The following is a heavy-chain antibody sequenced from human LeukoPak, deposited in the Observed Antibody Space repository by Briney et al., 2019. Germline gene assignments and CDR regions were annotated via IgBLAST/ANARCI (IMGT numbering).Heavy chain of an antibody. CDR2: IYYNDDK. J-gene: IGHJ4*02. Sequence: SGPTLVNPIQTLTLTCTFSDFSLSTPGMGVGWIRQPPGKALEWLAFIYYNDDKRYSPSLRSRLTITRDTSKNQVVLAMTNMDPVDTATYYCAHLVVTIDWRSYFDYWGQGALVTVSS. V-gene: IGHV2-5*01. CDR3: AHLVVTIDWRSYFDY. CDR1: DFSLSTPGMG. D-gene: IGHD3-9*01.